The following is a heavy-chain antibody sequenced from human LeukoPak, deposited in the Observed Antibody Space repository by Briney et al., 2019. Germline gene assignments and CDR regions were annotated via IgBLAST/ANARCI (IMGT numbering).Heavy chain of an antibody. CDR1: GFTFSSYG. D-gene: IGHD3-22*01. CDR3: ARDGGHYYDSSGYLRLDY. Sequence: GSLRLSCAASGFTFSSYGMHWVRQAPGKGLEWVAVISYDGSNKYYADSVKGRFTISRDNSKNTLYLQMNSLRAEDTAVYYCARDGGHYYDSSGYLRLDYWGQGTQVTVSS. J-gene: IGHJ4*02. CDR2: ISYDGSNK. V-gene: IGHV3-30*19.